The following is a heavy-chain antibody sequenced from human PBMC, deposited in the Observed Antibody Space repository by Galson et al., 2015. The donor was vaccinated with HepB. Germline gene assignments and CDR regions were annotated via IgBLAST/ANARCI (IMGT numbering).Heavy chain of an antibody. CDR2: ISGSGGST. D-gene: IGHD6-19*01. J-gene: IGHJ1*01. CDR1: GFTFSGYA. CDR3: AKGIQWLDAEYFQH. V-gene: IGHV3-23*01. Sequence: SLRLSCAASGFTFSGYAMSWVRQAPGKGLEWVSAISGSGGSTYYADSVKGRFTISRDNSKNTLYLQMNSLRAEDTAVYYCAKGIQWLDAEYFQHWGQGTLVTVSS.